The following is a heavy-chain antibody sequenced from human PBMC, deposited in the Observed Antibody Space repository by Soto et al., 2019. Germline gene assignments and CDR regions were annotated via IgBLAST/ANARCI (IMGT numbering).Heavy chain of an antibody. CDR3: ATRRMTTGVTTEGWFDP. CDR1: GGTFSSYA. Sequence: QVQLVQSGAEVKKPGSSVKVSCKASGGTFSSYAISWVRQAPGQGLEWMGGIIPIFGTANYAQKFQGRVTLTADESTSTAYMELSSLRSEDTAVYYCATRRMTTGVTTEGWFDPWGQGTLVTVSS. CDR2: IIPIFGTA. J-gene: IGHJ5*02. D-gene: IGHD4-17*01. V-gene: IGHV1-69*12.